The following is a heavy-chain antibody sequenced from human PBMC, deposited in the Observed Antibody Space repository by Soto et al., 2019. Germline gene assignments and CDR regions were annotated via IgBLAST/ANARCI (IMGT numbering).Heavy chain of an antibody. D-gene: IGHD6-13*01. J-gene: IGHJ4*02. CDR3: VKDANHGSSWYSPFDY. Sequence: GGSLRLSCAASGFTFSSYAMSWVRQAPGKGLEWVSAINSHGGSTYYADSVKGRFTISRDNSKNTLYLQMSSLRAEDTAVYYCVKDANHGSSWYSPFDYWGQGTLVTVSS. V-gene: IGHV3-23*01. CDR1: GFTFSSYA. CDR2: INSHGGST.